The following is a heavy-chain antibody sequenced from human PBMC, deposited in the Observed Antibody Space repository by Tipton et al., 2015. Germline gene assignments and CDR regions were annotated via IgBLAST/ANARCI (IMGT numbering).Heavy chain of an antibody. CDR3: ARDSGYSYGFRVSETDSLENFQH. Sequence: SLRLSCAASGFSFRSYWMAWVRQAPGKGLEWVANIKQEGSEKTYMDSVKGRFTISRDNAKNSLYLQMNSLRAEDTAVYYCARDSGYSYGFRVSETDSLENFQHWGQGTLVTVSS. V-gene: IGHV3-7*01. D-gene: IGHD5-18*01. CDR2: IKQEGSEK. J-gene: IGHJ1*01. CDR1: GFSFRSYW.